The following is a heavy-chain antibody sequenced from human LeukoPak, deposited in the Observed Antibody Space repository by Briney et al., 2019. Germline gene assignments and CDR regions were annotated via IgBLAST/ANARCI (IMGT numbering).Heavy chain of an antibody. D-gene: IGHD1-26*01. CDR1: GGSFSGYY. J-gene: IGHJ1*01. V-gene: IGHV4-34*01. CDR2: INHSGST. CDR3: ASIKSELSH. Sequence: KTSETLSLTCAVYGGSFSGYYWSWIRQPPGKGLEWIGEINHSGSTNYNPSHKSRVTISVDTSKNQFSLKLSSVTAADTAVYYCASIKSELSHWGQGTLVTVSS.